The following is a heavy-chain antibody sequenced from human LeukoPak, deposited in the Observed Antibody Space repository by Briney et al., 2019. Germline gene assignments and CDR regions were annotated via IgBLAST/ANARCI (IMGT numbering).Heavy chain of an antibody. J-gene: IGHJ3*02. D-gene: IGHD1-1*01. CDR3: TRGIAMTTLNALDI. V-gene: IGHV3-23*01. CDR1: GFTFSSYA. Sequence: GGSLRLSCAASGFTFSSYAMSWVRQAPGKGLEWVSAISGSGGSTYYADSVKGRFTISRDKSKNTLYLQMNSLRAEDTAMYYCTRGIAMTTLNALDIWGQGTMVTVSS. CDR2: ISGSGGST.